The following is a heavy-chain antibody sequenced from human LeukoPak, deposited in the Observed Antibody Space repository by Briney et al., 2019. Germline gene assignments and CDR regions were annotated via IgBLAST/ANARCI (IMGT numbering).Heavy chain of an antibody. J-gene: IGHJ4*02. D-gene: IGHD6-19*01. CDR3: AREEVRRAVAGYFDY. Sequence: GASVKVSCKASGYSFSSYGISWVRQAPGQGLEWMGWISGYNGNTNYAQKLQGRVTMTTDTSTSTAYMELRSLRSDDTAVYYCAREEVRRAVAGYFDYRGQGTLVTVSS. V-gene: IGHV1-18*01. CDR1: GYSFSSYG. CDR2: ISGYNGNT.